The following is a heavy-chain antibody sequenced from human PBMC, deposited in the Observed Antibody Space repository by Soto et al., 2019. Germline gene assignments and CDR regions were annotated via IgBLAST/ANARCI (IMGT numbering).Heavy chain of an antibody. J-gene: IGHJ4*02. Sequence: ASVEVSCQGSGYTFPSYAMYLVPQAPGQRLEWMGWINAGNGNTKYSQKFQGRVTITRDTSATTAYMELSSLRSEDTAVYYCARDMGFGLSDYWGQGTLVTVSS. CDR2: INAGNGNT. CDR3: ARDMGFGLSDY. V-gene: IGHV1-3*01. CDR1: GYTFPSYA. D-gene: IGHD3-10*01.